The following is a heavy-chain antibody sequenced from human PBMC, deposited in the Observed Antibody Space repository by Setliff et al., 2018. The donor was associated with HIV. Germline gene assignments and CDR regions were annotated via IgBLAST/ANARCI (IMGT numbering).Heavy chain of an antibody. J-gene: IGHJ4*02. Sequence: SLRLSCAASGFSNSALHWVRQAPGKGLEWVGRIRSKANNYATEYGASVKGRFIISRDDSKNMAYLQMNSLRTEDTAIYYCTRHRGSFDYWGLGTRVTVSS. CDR3: TRHRGSFDY. CDR1: GFSNSA. D-gene: IGHD1-26*01. V-gene: IGHV3-73*01. CDR2: IRSKANNYAT.